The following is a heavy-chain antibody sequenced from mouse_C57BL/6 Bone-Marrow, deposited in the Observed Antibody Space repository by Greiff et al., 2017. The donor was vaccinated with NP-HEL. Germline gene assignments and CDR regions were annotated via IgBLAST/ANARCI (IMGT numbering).Heavy chain of an antibody. Sequence: VQLQQSGTELVKPGASVKLSCKASGYTFTSYWMHWVKQRPGQGLEWIGNINPSNGGTNYNEKFKSKATLTVDKSSSTAYMQLSSLTSEDSAVYYCARRGRWLLRRNAMDYWGQGTSVTVSS. D-gene: IGHD2-3*01. J-gene: IGHJ4*01. V-gene: IGHV1-53*01. CDR3: ARRGRWLLRRNAMDY. CDR1: GYTFTSYW. CDR2: INPSNGGT.